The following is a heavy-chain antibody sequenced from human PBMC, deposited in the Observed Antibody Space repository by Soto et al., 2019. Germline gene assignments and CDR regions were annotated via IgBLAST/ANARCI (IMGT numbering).Heavy chain of an antibody. CDR3: ARGQEGVVATH. CDR2: VKDGGHT. Sequence: QVQLQQWGAGLLKPSETLSLNCAVTGGSLSGYYWSWIRQPPGKGLEWIGEVKDGGHTNYSPSLRGRVTISSDTSNNQFSLRLNCVTAADTGGYYCARGQEGVVATHWDQGSLVTVSS. J-gene: IGHJ4*02. D-gene: IGHD5-12*01. CDR1: GGSLSGYY. V-gene: IGHV4-34*01.